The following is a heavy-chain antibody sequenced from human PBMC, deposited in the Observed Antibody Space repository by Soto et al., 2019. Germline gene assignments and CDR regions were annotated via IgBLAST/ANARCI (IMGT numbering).Heavy chain of an antibody. CDR3: ARGLRDFAWSLPFGY. CDR2: ISYDGSIE. Sequence: QVQLVESGGGVVQPGRSLRLSFAASGFTFKNYAMHWVRQAPGKGLEWVAVISYDGSIEFYADSVKGRFTISRDDFNNTMFLQMGSLRVEDTPVYYCARGLRDFAWSLPFGYWGPGTLVTVSS. D-gene: IGHD3-9*01. V-gene: IGHV3-30-3*01. CDR1: GFTFKNYA. J-gene: IGHJ4*02.